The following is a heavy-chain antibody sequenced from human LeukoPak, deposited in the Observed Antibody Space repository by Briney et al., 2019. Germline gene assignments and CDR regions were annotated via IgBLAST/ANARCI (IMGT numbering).Heavy chain of an antibody. Sequence: ASVKVSCKASGYTFTSYYMHWVRQAPGQGLEWMGIINPSGGSTSYAQKFQGRVTMTRDTSTGTVYMELSSLRSEDTAVYYCARAAAVAGYDYWGQGTLVTVSS. V-gene: IGHV1-46*01. J-gene: IGHJ4*02. CDR1: GYTFTSYY. CDR2: INPSGGST. D-gene: IGHD6-19*01. CDR3: ARAAAVAGYDY.